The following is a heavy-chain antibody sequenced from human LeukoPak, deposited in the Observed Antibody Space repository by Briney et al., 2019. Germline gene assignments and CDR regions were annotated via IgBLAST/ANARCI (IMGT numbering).Heavy chain of an antibody. D-gene: IGHD1-7*01. Sequence: QXXGKGLEWXSSVSSSSSYIYYADSVKGRFTISRDNAKHSLYLQMNSLRAEDTAVYCCARDFGITGTTKDAFDIWGQGTMVSVSS. CDR2: VSSSSSYI. J-gene: IGHJ3*02. CDR3: ARDFGITGTTKDAFDI. V-gene: IGHV3-21*01.